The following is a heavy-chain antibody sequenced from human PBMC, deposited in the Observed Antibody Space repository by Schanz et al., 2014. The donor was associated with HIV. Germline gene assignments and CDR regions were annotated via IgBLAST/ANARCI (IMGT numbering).Heavy chain of an antibody. CDR1: GYTFISYG. CDR3: ARDRPVIVGATRADGGTDFDY. V-gene: IGHV1-18*01. CDR2: ISAYNGNT. J-gene: IGHJ4*02. Sequence: QVQLVQSGPEVKKPGASVKVSCKASGYTFISYGISWVRQALGQGLEWMGWISAYNGNTNYAQKFQGRLTMTTDTSTSTAYMELRSLRSDDTAVYYCARDRPVIVGATRADGGTDFDYWGQGTLVTVSS. D-gene: IGHD1-26*01.